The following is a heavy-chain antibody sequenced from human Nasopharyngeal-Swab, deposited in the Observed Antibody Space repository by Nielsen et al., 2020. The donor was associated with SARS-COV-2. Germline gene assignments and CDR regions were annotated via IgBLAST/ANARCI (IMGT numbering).Heavy chain of an antibody. J-gene: IGHJ6*02. D-gene: IGHD2-2*01. CDR1: GFTFGDYA. CDR2: ISWNSGSI. Sequence: SLKISCAASGFTFGDYAMHWVRQAPGKGLEWVSGISWNSGSIGYADSVKGRFTISRDNAKNSLYLQMNSLRAEDTALYYCAKQPAADYGMDVWGQGTTVTVSS. CDR3: AKQPAADYGMDV. V-gene: IGHV3-9*01.